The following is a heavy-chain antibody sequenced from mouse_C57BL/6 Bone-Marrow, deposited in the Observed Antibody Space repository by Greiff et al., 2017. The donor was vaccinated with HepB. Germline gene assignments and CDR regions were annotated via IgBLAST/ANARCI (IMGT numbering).Heavy chain of an antibody. CDR1: GYTFTSYW. CDR3: ARSSLLRYYFDY. CDR2: IDPSDSYT. J-gene: IGHJ2*01. D-gene: IGHD1-2*01. V-gene: IGHV1-50*01. Sequence: VQGVESGAELVKPGASVKLSCKASGYTFTSYWMQWVKQRPGQGLEWIGEIDPSDSYTNYNQKFKGKATLTVDTSSSTAYMQLSSLTSEDSAVYYCARSSLLRYYFDYWGQGTTLTVSS.